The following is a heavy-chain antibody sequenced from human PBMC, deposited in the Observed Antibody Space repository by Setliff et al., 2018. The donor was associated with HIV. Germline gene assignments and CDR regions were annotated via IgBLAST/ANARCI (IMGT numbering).Heavy chain of an antibody. D-gene: IGHD1-26*01. CDR1: GASISSSSHH. CDR2: IYYTGST. Sequence: LSLTCTVSGASISSSSHHWAWIRQPPGKGLEYIGNIYYTGSTHHNPSLESRVATSVDTSKNQFSLKLSSVTAADTAVYYCARIVRWELVATSTFFYYYTDVWGKGTTVTVSS. CDR3: ARIVRWELVATSTFFYYYTDV. V-gene: IGHV4-39*01. J-gene: IGHJ6*03.